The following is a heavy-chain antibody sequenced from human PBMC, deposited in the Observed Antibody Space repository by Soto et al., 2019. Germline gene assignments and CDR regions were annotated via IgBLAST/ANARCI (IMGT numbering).Heavy chain of an antibody. CDR2: IIPIFGTA. Sequence: QVQLVQSGAEVKKPGSSVKVSCKASGGTFSSYAISWVRQAPGQGLEWMGGIIPIFGTANYAQKFQGRVTITADKSTSTAYMELSSLRSEDMAVYYCARDKNVRGYCSGGSCYGENWFDPWGQGTLVTVSS. CDR1: GGTFSSYA. CDR3: ARDKNVRGYCSGGSCYGENWFDP. V-gene: IGHV1-69*06. D-gene: IGHD2-15*01. J-gene: IGHJ5*02.